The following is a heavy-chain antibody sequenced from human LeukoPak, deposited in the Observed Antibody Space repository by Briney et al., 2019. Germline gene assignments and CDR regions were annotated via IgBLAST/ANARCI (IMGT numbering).Heavy chain of an antibody. V-gene: IGHV4-59*01. J-gene: IGHJ5*02. D-gene: IGHD6-13*01. CDR2: IYYSGST. CDR1: GGSISSYY. Sequence: SETLSLTCTVSGGSISSYYWSWIRQPPGKGLEWIGYIYYSGSTNYNPSLKSRVTISVDTSKNQFSLKLSSVTAADTAVYYCARAPGYSSSWSPRNWFDPWGQGTLVTVSS. CDR3: ARAPGYSSSWSPRNWFDP.